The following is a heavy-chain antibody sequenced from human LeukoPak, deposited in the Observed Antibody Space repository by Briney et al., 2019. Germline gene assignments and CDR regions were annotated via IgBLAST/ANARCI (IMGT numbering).Heavy chain of an antibody. CDR2: ISSSGSTI. Sequence: AGSLRLSCAASGFTFSSYEMNWVRQAPGKGLEWVSYISSSGSTIYYADSVKGRFTISRDNSKNTLYLQMNSLRAEDTAVYYCARCSSGWYIGVVDYWGQGTLVTVSS. J-gene: IGHJ4*02. CDR3: ARCSSGWYIGVVDY. CDR1: GFTFSSYE. V-gene: IGHV3-48*03. D-gene: IGHD6-19*01.